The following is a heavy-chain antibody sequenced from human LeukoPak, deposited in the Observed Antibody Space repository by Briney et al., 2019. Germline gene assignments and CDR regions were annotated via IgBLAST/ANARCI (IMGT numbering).Heavy chain of an antibody. D-gene: IGHD6-19*01. J-gene: IGHJ4*02. V-gene: IGHV1-2*06. Sequence: ASVKASCKASGYTFTDYYMHWVRQAPGQGLEWMGRINPNSGGTDYAQKFQGRVTMTRDTSITTAYMELSRLGSDDTAVYYCARGPGYSSDWTYWGQGTLVTVSS. CDR1: GYTFTDYY. CDR2: INPNSGGT. CDR3: ARGPGYSSDWTY.